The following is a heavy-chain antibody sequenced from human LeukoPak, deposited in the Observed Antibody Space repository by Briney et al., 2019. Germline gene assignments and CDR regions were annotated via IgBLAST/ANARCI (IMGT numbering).Heavy chain of an antibody. CDR2: IWYDGSNK. Sequence: PGRSLRLSCAASGFTFSSYGMNWVRQAPGKGLEWVAVIWYDGSNKYYADSVKGRFTISRDNSKNTQYLQMNNLRAEDTAVYYCARDTSSGCDYWGQGTLVTVSS. D-gene: IGHD6-19*01. J-gene: IGHJ4*02. CDR3: ARDTSSGCDY. V-gene: IGHV3-33*01. CDR1: GFTFSSYG.